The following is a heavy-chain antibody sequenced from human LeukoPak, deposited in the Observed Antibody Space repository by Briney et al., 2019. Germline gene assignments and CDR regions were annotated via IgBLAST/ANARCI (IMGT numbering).Heavy chain of an antibody. V-gene: IGHV3-30*02. D-gene: IGHD2/OR15-2a*01. CDR2: IHYDGSNT. J-gene: IGHJ4*02. Sequence: PGGSLRLSCSASGFTFNNYGMHWVRQAPGKGLEWLAFIHYDGSNTYYVDSVKGRVTVSRDDSKNTLYLQMNSLRGDDTAVYYCAKDGTSYYYIYYWGQGTLVTVSS. CDR3: AKDGTSYYYIYY. CDR1: GFTFNNYG.